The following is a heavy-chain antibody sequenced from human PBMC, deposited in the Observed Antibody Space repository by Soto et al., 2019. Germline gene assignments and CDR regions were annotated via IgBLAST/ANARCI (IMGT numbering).Heavy chain of an antibody. CDR2: IIPILGIA. D-gene: IGHD5-12*01. CDR1: GGTFSIYT. J-gene: IGHJ4*02. V-gene: IGHV1-69*02. CDR3: ARGDKSGYEHYFDY. Sequence: GPSVKVSCKASGGTFSIYTISWVRQAPGQGLEWMGRIIPILGIANYAQKFQGRVTITADKSTSTAYMELSSLRSEDTAVYYCARGDKSGYEHYFDYWGQGTLVTSPQ.